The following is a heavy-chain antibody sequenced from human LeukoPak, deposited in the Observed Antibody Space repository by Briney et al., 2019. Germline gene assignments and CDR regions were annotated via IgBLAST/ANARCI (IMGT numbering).Heavy chain of an antibody. CDR2: ISSSGSYI. Sequence: PGGSLRLSCAASGFTFSSYRMNWVRQAPGKGLEWVSSISSSGSYIYYADSVKGRFIISRDDAKNTLYLQMNSLRAEDTAVYYCARESDYASFDPWGQGTLVTVSS. D-gene: IGHD4-17*01. CDR3: ARESDYASFDP. V-gene: IGHV3-21*01. CDR1: GFTFSSYR. J-gene: IGHJ5*02.